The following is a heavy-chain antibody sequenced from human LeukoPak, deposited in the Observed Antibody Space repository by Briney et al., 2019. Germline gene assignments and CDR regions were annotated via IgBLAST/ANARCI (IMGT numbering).Heavy chain of an antibody. CDR2: INAGNGNT. D-gene: IGHD3-9*01. Sequence: ASVKVSCKDSGYTFTSYAMHWVRQAPGQRLEWMGWINAGNGNTKYSQKFQGRVTITRDTSASTAYMELSSLRSEDTAVYYCARDFVLRYFDWLPTGDFDYWGQGTLVTVSS. V-gene: IGHV1-3*01. CDR1: GYTFTSYA. CDR3: ARDFVLRYFDWLPTGDFDY. J-gene: IGHJ4*02.